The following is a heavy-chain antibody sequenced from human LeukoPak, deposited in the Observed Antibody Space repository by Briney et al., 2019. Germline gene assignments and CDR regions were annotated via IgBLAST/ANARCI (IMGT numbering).Heavy chain of an antibody. CDR1: EFEPTYFW. CDR2: INPDGSES. V-gene: IGHV3-7*01. Sequence: PGGSLRLSCVALEFEPTYFWMTWVRRAPGKGLEWVANINPDGSESFYLDSVRGRFTISRDNAKKSLYLQMNSLRAEDTAAYYCATFEGTVSGSYTVPGGLLVWGKGTTVSVSS. J-gene: IGHJ6*04. CDR3: ATFEGTVSGSYTVPGGLLV. D-gene: IGHD3-16*02.